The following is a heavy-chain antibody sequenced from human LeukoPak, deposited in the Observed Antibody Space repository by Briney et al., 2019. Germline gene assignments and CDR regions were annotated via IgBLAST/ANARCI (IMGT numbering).Heavy chain of an antibody. D-gene: IGHD6-13*01. CDR3: ARRIAGSGSDY. V-gene: IGHV5-51*01. CDR2: IYPDDSDT. J-gene: IGHJ4*02. Sequence: GESLKISCKGSGNSFASYWIGWVRQMPGKGLEWMGIIYPDDSDTRYSPSFQGQVTITADKSISTAYLQWNNPKASDTAMYYCARRIAGSGSDYWGQGTLVTVSS. CDR1: GNSFASYW.